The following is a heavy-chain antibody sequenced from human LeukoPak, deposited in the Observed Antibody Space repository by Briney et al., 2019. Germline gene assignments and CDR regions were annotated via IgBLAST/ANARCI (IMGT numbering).Heavy chain of an antibody. V-gene: IGHV4-30-4*01. Sequence: SQTLSLTCTVSGGSISSGDYYWSWIRQPPGKGLEWIGYIYYSGSTYYNPSLKSRVTISVDTSKNQFSLKLSSVTAADTAGYYCPRISVYYDSGGPDAFDIWGKGTMVTVS. D-gene: IGHD3-22*01. CDR1: GGSISSGDYY. J-gene: IGHJ3*02. CDR3: PRISVYYDSGGPDAFDI. CDR2: IYYSGST.